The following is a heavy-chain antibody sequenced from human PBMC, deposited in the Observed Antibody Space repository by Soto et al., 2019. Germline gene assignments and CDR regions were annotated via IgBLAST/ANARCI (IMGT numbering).Heavy chain of an antibody. D-gene: IGHD1-26*01. J-gene: IGHJ4*02. CDR3: ARSTYSGTIFDY. V-gene: IGHV4-34*01. Sequence: SETLSLTSAVYGGSISGYYWSWIRQPPGKGLEWIGEINHRGSTNYNPSLKSRVTISVDTSKNEFSLKLSSVTAADTAVYYWARSTYSGTIFDYWVQGTLVTVSS. CDR2: INHRGST. CDR1: GGSISGYY.